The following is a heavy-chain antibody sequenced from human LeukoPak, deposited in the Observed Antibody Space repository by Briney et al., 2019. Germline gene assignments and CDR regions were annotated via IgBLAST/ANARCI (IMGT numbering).Heavy chain of an antibody. CDR2: IIPIFGTT. CDR3: ARVLVPAGGGVVDY. V-gene: IGHV1-69*13. CDR1: GGTFSSYA. Sequence: ASVKVSCKASGGTFSSYAISWVRQAPGQGLEWTGGIIPIFGTTNYAQKFQGRVTITADESTSTAYMELSSLRSDDTAVYYCARVLVPAGGGVVDYWGQGTLVTVSS. J-gene: IGHJ4*02. D-gene: IGHD3-16*01.